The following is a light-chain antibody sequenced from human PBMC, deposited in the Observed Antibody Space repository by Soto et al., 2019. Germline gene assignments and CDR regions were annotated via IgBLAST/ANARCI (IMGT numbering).Light chain of an antibody. CDR2: DAS. V-gene: IGKV1-33*01. CDR1: QDISNY. Sequence: DIQMTQSPSSLSASVGDRVTITCQASQDISNYLNWYQQKPGKAPKLLIYDASNLETGVPSRFSGSGSGTDFTFTISSLQPEDIATYYCQQYDNLLFMYTLGQGTKLEIK. J-gene: IGKJ2*01. CDR3: QQYDNLLFMYT.